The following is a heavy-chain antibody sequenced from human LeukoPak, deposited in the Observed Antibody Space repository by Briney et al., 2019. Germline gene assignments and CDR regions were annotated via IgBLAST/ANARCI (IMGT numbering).Heavy chain of an antibody. J-gene: IGHJ3*02. V-gene: IGHV1-69*05. D-gene: IGHD1/OR15-1a*01. Sequence: SVKVSCKASGGTFSSYAISRVRQAPGQGLEWMGRIIPIFGTANYAQKFQGRVTITTDESTSTAYMELSSLRSEDTAVYYCATGPGYWNNDAFDIWGQGTMVTVSS. CDR3: ATGPGYWNNDAFDI. CDR1: GGTFSSYA. CDR2: IIPIFGTA.